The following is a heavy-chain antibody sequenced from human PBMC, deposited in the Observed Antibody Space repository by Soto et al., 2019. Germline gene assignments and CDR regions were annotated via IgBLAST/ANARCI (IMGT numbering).Heavy chain of an antibody. Sequence: PGGSLRLSCAASGFTFSRDWMSWVRQAPGKGLEWVANIKQDGREKYYVDSVKGRFTISRDNAKNSLYLQMNSLRAEDTAVYYCARFSSLLRFLEWLLFRFDYWVQGTLVTVSS. D-gene: IGHD3-3*01. CDR2: IKQDGREK. CDR3: ARFSSLLRFLEWLLFRFDY. CDR1: GFTFSRDW. J-gene: IGHJ4*02. V-gene: IGHV3-7*01.